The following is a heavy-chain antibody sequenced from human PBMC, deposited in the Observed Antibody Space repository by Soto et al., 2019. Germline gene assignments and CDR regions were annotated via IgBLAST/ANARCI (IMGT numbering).Heavy chain of an antibody. Sequence: GGSLRLSCAASGFTVSSNYMSWVRQAPGKGLEWVSVIYSGGSTYYADSVKGRFTISRDNSKNTLYLQMNSLRAEDTAVYYCAREADDYYYGMDVWGQGTTVTVSS. J-gene: IGHJ6*02. V-gene: IGHV3-53*01. CDR3: AREADDYYYGMDV. CDR2: IYSGGST. CDR1: GFTVSSNY.